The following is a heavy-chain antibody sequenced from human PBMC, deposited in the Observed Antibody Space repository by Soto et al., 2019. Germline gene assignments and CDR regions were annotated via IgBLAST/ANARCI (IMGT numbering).Heavy chain of an antibody. V-gene: IGHV3-23*01. J-gene: IGHJ3*02. CDR3: AKDAVPYNKRHDGFDR. D-gene: IGHD1-20*01. Sequence: SLRLSCAASGFTFGNYAMYWVRQAPGKGLEWASHIGGTGGSPQYTDSVKGRFTISRDNSKNTLYLQMNSLRVEDTAVYYCAKDAVPYNKRHDGFDRWGQGTMVTVSS. CDR1: GFTFGNYA. CDR2: IGGTGGSP.